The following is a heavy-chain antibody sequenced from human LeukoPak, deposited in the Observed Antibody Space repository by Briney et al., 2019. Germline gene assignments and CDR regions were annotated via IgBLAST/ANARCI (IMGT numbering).Heavy chain of an antibody. CDR3: VRDNSRGQSLGVIY. Sequence: PGGSLRLSCAASGFTFSSYWMSWVRQAPGKGLEWISYINADSSTIQYADSVRGRFTTSRDNAKNSLYLQMNSLRAEDTAVYYCVRDNSRGQSLGVIYWGQGSLVTVSS. D-gene: IGHD3-22*01. CDR2: INADSSTI. J-gene: IGHJ4*02. CDR1: GFTFSSYW. V-gene: IGHV3-48*01.